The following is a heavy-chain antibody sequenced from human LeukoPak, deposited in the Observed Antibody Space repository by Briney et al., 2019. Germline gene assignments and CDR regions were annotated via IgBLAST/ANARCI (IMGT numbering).Heavy chain of an antibody. Sequence: GESLKISCKGFGYSFTNYWIGGVRQMPGKGLEWVGITYPVDSDTRYSPAFQGQVTVSADKSISTAYLQWSSLKASDTAMYYCVRHRAFSTWSNFDFWGQGTLVTVSS. V-gene: IGHV5-51*01. CDR2: TYPVDSDT. CDR1: GYSFTNYW. D-gene: IGHD2-2*01. J-gene: IGHJ4*02. CDR3: VRHRAFSTWSNFDF.